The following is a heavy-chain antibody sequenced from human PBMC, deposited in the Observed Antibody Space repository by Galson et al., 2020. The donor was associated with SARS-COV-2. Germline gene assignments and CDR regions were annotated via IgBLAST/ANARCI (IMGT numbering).Heavy chain of an antibody. J-gene: IGHJ6*03. CDR3: AKGYSGYEIAYYYYYYMDV. CDR2: ISGSGGST. CDR1: GFTFSSYA. V-gene: IGHV3-23*01. Sequence: GESLKISCAASGFTFSSYAMSWVRQAPGKGLEWVSAISGSGGSTYYADSVKGRFTISRDNSKNTLYLQMNSLRAEDTAVYYCAKGYSGYEIAYYYYYYMDVWGKGTTVTVSS. D-gene: IGHD5-12*01.